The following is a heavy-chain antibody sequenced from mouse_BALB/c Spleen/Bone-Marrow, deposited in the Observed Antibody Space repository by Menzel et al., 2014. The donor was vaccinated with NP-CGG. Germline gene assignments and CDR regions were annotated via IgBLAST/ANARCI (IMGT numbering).Heavy chain of an antibody. V-gene: IGHV1-9*01. CDR1: GYTFSRYW. J-gene: IGHJ1*01. Sequence: LQESGAELMKPGASVKISCKATGYTFSRYWIEWVKQRPGHGLEWIGEILPGSGSTNYNEKFKGKATFTADTSSNTAYMQLSSLTSEDSAVYYCARWGYGSSYVGYFDVWGAWTTVTVSS. CDR2: ILPGSGST. CDR3: ARWGYGSSYVGYFDV. D-gene: IGHD1-1*01.